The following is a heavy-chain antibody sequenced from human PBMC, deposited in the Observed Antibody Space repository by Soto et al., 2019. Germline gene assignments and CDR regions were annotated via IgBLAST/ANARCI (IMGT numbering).Heavy chain of an antibody. CDR3: ARKEYQGPRDY. Sequence: SETLSLTCTVSGGSISSYYWSWIRQPPGKGLEWIGYIYYSGSTNYNPSLKSRVTISVDTSKNQFSLKLSSVTAADTAVYYCARKEYQGPRDYWGQGTLVTVPQ. D-gene: IGHD2-2*01. CDR2: IYYSGST. V-gene: IGHV4-59*08. CDR1: GGSISSYY. J-gene: IGHJ4*02.